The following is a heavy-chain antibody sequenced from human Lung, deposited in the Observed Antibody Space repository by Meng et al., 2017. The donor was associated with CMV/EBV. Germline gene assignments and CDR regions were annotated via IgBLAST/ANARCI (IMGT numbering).Heavy chain of an antibody. D-gene: IGHD4/OR15-4a*01. J-gene: IGHJ3*02. CDR1: GFTFSSYA. CDR3: ANKCFDYGFSEAFDI. Sequence: GESXKISCAASGFTFSSYAMHWVRQAPGKGLEYVSAIRYNGGSTYYADSVKGRFTISRDNSKNTLYLQMNSLRAEDMAVYYCANKCFDYGFSEAFDIWGQGXLVTVSS. CDR2: IRYNGGST. V-gene: IGHV3-64*02.